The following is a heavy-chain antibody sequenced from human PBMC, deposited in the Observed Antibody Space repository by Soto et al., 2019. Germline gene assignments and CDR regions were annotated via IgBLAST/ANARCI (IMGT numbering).Heavy chain of an antibody. Sequence: QVQLVQSGAEVKKPGASVKVSCKASGYSFTGYGIYWVRQAPGQGPEWMGWISPNNDNTNYAQKFQGRVTMTTDTSTSTAYMELRGLRSDDTAVYYCAREPYSTGWFDYWGQGTLVTVSS. V-gene: IGHV1-18*01. D-gene: IGHD6-19*01. CDR3: AREPYSTGWFDY. CDR1: GYSFTGYG. J-gene: IGHJ4*02. CDR2: ISPNNDNT.